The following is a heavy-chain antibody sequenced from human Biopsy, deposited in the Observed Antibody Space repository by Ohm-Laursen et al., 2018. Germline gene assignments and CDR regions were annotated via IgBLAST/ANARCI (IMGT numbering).Heavy chain of an antibody. D-gene: IGHD3/OR15-3a*01. V-gene: IGHV4-59*08. CDR1: GGSVSGYY. CDR2: IYYNGST. Sequence: SETLSLTCPVSGGSVSGYYWSWIRQPPGKGLEWIGYIYYNGSTNYNPSLKSRVTISVDTSKNQFSLKLNSVTAADTAVYSCARHSPAPNWTFDYWGQGTQVTVSS. CDR3: ARHSPAPNWTFDY. J-gene: IGHJ4*02.